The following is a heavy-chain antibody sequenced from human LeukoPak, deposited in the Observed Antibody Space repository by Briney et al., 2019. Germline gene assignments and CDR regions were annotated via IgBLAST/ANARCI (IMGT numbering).Heavy chain of an antibody. CDR1: GYTFTGYY. V-gene: IGHV1-2*02. CDR3: ARGGVRITMVRGVPAYGMDV. D-gene: IGHD3-10*01. J-gene: IGHJ6*02. CDR2: INPNSGGT. Sequence: GASVKVSCKASGYTFTGYYMHWVRQAPGRGLEWMGWINPNSGGTNYAQKFQGRVTMTRDTSISTAYMELSRLRSDDTAVYYCARGGVRITMVRGVPAYGMDVWGQGTTVTVSS.